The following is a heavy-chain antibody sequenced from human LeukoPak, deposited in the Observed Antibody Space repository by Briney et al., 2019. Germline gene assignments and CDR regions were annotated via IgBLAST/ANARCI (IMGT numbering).Heavy chain of an antibody. D-gene: IGHD3-22*01. J-gene: IGHJ4*02. CDR3: ARDLIPRYYYDSSGYSDY. CDR1: GYTFTSYG. V-gene: IGHV1-18*01. Sequence: GAPVKVSCKASGYTFTSYGISWVRQAPGQGLEWMGWISAYNGNTNYAQKLQGRVTMTTDTSTSTAYMELRSLRSDDTAVYYCARDLIPRYYYDSSGYSDYWGQGTLVTVSS. CDR2: ISAYNGNT.